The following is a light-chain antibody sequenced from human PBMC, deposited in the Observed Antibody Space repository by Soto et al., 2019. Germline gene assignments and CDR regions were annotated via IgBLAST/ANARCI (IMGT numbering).Light chain of an antibody. CDR3: SSYTSTSTRVL. CDR2: DVT. CDR1: SSDIGGYSY. Sequence: QSALTQPASVSGSPGQSIAISCTGTSSDIGGYSYVSWYQHHPGKAPKFIIYDVTNRPSGVSDRFSGSKSGNTASLTISGFQADDEAVYFCSSYTSTSTRVLFGGGTKLTVL. V-gene: IGLV2-14*03. J-gene: IGLJ2*01.